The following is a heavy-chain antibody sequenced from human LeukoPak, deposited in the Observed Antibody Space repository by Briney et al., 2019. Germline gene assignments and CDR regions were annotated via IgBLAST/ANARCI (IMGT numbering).Heavy chain of an antibody. D-gene: IGHD5-12*01. V-gene: IGHV4-34*01. CDR2: INHSGST. J-gene: IGHJ4*02. CDR3: ARASGGYSGYIYFDY. CDR1: GGSFSGYY. Sequence: SETLSLTCAVYGGSFSGYYWSWIRQPPGKGLEWIGEINHSGSTNYNPSLKSRVTISVDTSKNQFSLKLSSVTAADTAVYYCARASGGYSGYIYFDYWGQGTLVTVSS.